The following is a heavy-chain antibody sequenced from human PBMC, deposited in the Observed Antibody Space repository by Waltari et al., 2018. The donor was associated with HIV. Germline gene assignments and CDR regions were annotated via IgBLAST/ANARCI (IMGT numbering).Heavy chain of an antibody. J-gene: IGHJ5*02. CDR2: TIPTCRTA. V-gene: IGHV1-69*12. CDR1: GGTFSSYA. D-gene: IGHD1-26*01. Sequence: QVQLVQSGAEVKKPGSSVKVSCKASGGTFSSYAISWVRQAPGHGLEWMGGTIPTCRTANDAQKFQGRVTMTADESTSTAYMELSSLRSEDTAVYYCARAISPAKWELLGTNWFDPWGQGTLVTVSS. CDR3: ARAISPAKWELLGTNWFDP.